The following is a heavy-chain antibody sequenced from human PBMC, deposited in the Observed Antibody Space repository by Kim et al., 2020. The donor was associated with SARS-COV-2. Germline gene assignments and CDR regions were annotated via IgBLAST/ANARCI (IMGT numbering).Heavy chain of an antibody. CDR3: TTGLIFLKPIDCSGGSCYDEDDY. J-gene: IGHJ4*02. Sequence: GGSLRLSCAASGFTFSNAWMSWVRQAPGKGLEWVGRIKSKTNGGTTDYAAPVKGRFTISRDDSKNTLYLQMNSLKTEDTAVYYCTTGLIFLKPIDCSGGSCYDEDDYWGQGTLVTVSS. D-gene: IGHD2-15*01. CDR2: IKSKTNGGTT. V-gene: IGHV3-15*01. CDR1: GFTFSNAW.